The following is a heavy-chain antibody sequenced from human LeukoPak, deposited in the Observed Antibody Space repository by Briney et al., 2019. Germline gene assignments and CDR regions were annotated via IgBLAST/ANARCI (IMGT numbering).Heavy chain of an antibody. D-gene: IGHD6-13*01. J-gene: IGHJ5*01. CDR3: AKQVGSSWLFDS. CDR2: VSGSGTYT. CDR1: GLTFNNYV. V-gene: IGHV3-23*01. Sequence: GGSLRLSCEASGLTFNNYVMTWVRQAPGKGLEWVSVVSGSGTYTYYADSLKGRFTIPRDNSKNTLYLEMKSLRADDTAVYYCAKQVGSSWLFDSWGQGTLVTVSS.